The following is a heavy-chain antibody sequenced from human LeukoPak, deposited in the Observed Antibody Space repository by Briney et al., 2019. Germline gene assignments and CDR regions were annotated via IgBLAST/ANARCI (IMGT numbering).Heavy chain of an antibody. Sequence: GGSLRLSCAASGFTFSGYSMNWVRQAPGMGLEWVSSISSSSTYMYYADSLKGRFTISRDNARNSLYLQMNSLRAEDTAVYYCARFQSGSFFDYWGQGTLVTVSS. CDR1: GFTFSGYS. V-gene: IGHV3-21*01. D-gene: IGHD1-26*01. CDR2: ISSSSTYM. J-gene: IGHJ4*02. CDR3: ARFQSGSFFDY.